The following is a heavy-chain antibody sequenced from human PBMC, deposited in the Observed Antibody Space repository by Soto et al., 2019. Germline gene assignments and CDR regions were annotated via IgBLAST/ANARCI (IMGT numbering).Heavy chain of an antibody. J-gene: IGHJ4*02. Sequence: GXSLRLSCAASGFTFSSYALSWFRQAPVNGLEWVSTISASGGSTYHADSVKGRFTISRDNSKNTLYLQMNSLRAEDTAVYYCARDHFADGSSGYHPGPLDYWGQGTLVTVSS. CDR3: ARDHFADGSSGYHPGPLDY. D-gene: IGHD3-22*01. CDR2: ISASGGST. V-gene: IGHV3-23*01. CDR1: GFTFSSYA.